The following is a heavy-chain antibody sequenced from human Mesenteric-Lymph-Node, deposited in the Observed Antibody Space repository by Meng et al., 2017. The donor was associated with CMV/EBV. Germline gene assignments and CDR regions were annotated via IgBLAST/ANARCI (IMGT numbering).Heavy chain of an antibody. D-gene: IGHD2-2*01. V-gene: IGHV4-31*02. CDR2: IYSSGYT. CDR3: ARGDCSSGNCYPPDSFYYYGMDV. J-gene: IGHJ6*02. CDR1: GDSISSGGYY. Sequence: SQTLSLTCAVSGDSISSGGYYWNWVRQHPGKGLEWIGCIYSSGYTFSSPSLKSRITISVDTSKNQFSLRLSSVTAADTAVYYCARGDCSSGNCYPPDSFYYYGMDVWGQGTTVTVSS.